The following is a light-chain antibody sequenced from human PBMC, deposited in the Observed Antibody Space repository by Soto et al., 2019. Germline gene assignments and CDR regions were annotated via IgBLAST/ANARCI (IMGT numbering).Light chain of an antibody. CDR2: GAS. CDR1: QSVSSIY. CDR3: QQYNNWPPPT. Sequence: EIVLTQSPGTLSLSPGERATLSCRASQSVSSIYLAWYQHKPGQAPRLLIYGASTRATGIPARFSGSGSGTEFTLTISSLQSEDFAVYYCQQYNNWPPPTFGQGTKVDIK. J-gene: IGKJ1*01. V-gene: IGKV3-15*01.